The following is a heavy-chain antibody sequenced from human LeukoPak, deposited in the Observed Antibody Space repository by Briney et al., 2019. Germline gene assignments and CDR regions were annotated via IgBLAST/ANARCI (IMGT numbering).Heavy chain of an antibody. Sequence: GGSLRLSCAASGFTFSIYAMSWVRQAPGKGLEWVSSISSRSDTYYEDSVKGRFTISRDNSKNTLYLQMNSLRAEDTAIYYCAKDRPNYYESNGHYYRRDGDYWGQGTLVTVS. CDR1: GFTFSIYA. CDR3: AKDRPNYYESNGHYYRRDGDY. J-gene: IGHJ4*02. D-gene: IGHD3-22*01. V-gene: IGHV3-23*01. CDR2: ISSRSDT.